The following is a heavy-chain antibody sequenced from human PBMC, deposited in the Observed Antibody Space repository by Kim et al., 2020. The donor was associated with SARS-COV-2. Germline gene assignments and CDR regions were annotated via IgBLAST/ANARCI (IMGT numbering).Heavy chain of an antibody. V-gene: IGHV3-30*02. Sequence: NKYYADSVKGRFTISRDNSKNTLYLQMNSLRAEDTAVYYCAKDTMATMDYWGQGTLVTVSS. CDR2: NK. D-gene: IGHD5-12*01. J-gene: IGHJ4*02. CDR3: AKDTMATMDY.